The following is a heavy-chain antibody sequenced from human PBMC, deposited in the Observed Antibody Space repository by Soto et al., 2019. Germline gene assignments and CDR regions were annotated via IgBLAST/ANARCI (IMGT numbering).Heavy chain of an antibody. J-gene: IGHJ6*02. Sequence: QVQLVQSGAEVKKPGASVKVSCKASGYTFTSYAMHWVRQAPGQRLEWMGWINAGNGNTKYSQKFQGRVTITRDTSASTAYMELSSLRSEDTAVYYCARALRYFDWLLKDYYYYGMDVWGQGTTVTASS. V-gene: IGHV1-3*01. CDR1: GYTFTSYA. CDR2: INAGNGNT. D-gene: IGHD3-9*01. CDR3: ARALRYFDWLLKDYYYYGMDV.